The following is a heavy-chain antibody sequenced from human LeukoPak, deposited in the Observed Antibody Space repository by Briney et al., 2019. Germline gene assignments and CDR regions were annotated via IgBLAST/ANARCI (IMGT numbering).Heavy chain of an antibody. V-gene: IGHV1-18*01. Sequence: ASVKVSCKASGYTFTSYGISWVRQAPGQGLEWMGWISAYNGNTNYAQKLQGRVTMTTDTSTSTAYMELRSLRSDDTAVYYCARKGAEDGDYYYDSSGYYVDYWGQGTLVTVSS. CDR3: ARKGAEDGDYYYDSSGYYVDY. CDR1: GYTFTSYG. J-gene: IGHJ4*02. CDR2: ISAYNGNT. D-gene: IGHD3-22*01.